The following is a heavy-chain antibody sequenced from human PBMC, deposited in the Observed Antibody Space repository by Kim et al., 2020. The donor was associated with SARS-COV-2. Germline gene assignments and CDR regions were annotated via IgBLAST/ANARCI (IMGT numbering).Heavy chain of an antibody. CDR3: AAGPLWFGELLGAFDI. D-gene: IGHD3-10*01. Sequence: SETLSLTCTVSGGSISSGDYYWSWIRQPPGKGLEWIGYIYYSGSTYYNPSLKSRVTISVDTSKNQFSLKLSSVTAADTAGYYCAAGPLWFGELLGAFDIWGQGTMVTVSS. CDR1: GGSISSGDYY. V-gene: IGHV4-30-4*01. CDR2: IYYSGST. J-gene: IGHJ3*02.